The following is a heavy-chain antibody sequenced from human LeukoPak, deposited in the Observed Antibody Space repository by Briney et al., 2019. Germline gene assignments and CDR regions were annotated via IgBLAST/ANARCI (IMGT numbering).Heavy chain of an antibody. CDR3: ARTPYSNLPFDY. V-gene: IGHV4-34*01. J-gene: IGHJ4*02. CDR1: GGSFSGCY. CDR2: INHSGST. D-gene: IGHD4-11*01. Sequence: SETLSLTCAVYGGSFSGCYWSWIRQPPGKGLEWIGEINHSGSTNYNPSLKSRVTISVDTSKNQFSLKLSSVTAADTAVYYCARTPYSNLPFDYWGQGTLVTVSS.